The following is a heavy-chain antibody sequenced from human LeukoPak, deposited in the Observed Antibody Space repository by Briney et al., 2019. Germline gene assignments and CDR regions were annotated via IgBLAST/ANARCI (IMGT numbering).Heavy chain of an antibody. D-gene: IGHD6-6*01. CDR2: IYTSGST. V-gene: IGHV4-4*07. CDR3: ASTKYSSSPLDY. CDR1: GGSISSYY. Sequence: PETLSLTCTVSGGSISSYYWSWIRQPAGKGLEWIGRIYTSGSTNYNPSLKSRVTMSVDTSKNQFSLKLSSVTAADTAVHYCASTKYSSSPLDYWGQGTLVTLSS. J-gene: IGHJ4*02.